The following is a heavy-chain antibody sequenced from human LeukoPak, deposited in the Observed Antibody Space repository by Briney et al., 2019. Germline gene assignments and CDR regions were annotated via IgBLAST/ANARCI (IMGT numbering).Heavy chain of an antibody. Sequence: SETLSLTCAVYGGSFSGYYWSWVRQPPGKGLEWIGEINHSGSTNHNPSLKSRVTISVDTSKNQFSLKLSPVTAADTAVYYCARGQPTIITIFGVGYYYGMDVWGQGTTVTVSS. CDR1: GGSFSGYY. J-gene: IGHJ6*02. V-gene: IGHV4-34*01. CDR2: INHSGST. D-gene: IGHD3-3*01. CDR3: ARGQPTIITIFGVGYYYGMDV.